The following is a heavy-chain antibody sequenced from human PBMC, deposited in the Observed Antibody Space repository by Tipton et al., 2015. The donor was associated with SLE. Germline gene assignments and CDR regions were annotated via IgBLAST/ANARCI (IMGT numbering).Heavy chain of an antibody. Sequence: TLSLTCTFSGGSISSYYWNWFRQAAGKGPEWIGRISTSGSTKYNPSFKRRVTLSLDTSKNQFSLKLTSVTAADTAVYYCAGVWFRDGLGNWGQGTLVTVSS. D-gene: IGHD3-10*01. V-gene: IGHV4-4*07. CDR1: GGSISSYY. CDR3: AGVWFRDGLGN. CDR2: ISTSGST. J-gene: IGHJ4*02.